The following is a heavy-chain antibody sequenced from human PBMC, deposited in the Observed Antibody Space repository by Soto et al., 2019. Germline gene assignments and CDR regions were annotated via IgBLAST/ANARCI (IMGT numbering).Heavy chain of an antibody. CDR3: ARAKRAYYGSGPRGWFDP. V-gene: IGHV4-59*01. D-gene: IGHD3-10*01. J-gene: IGHJ5*02. CDR2: IYYSGST. CDR1: GGSISSYY. Sequence: PSETLSLTCTVSGGSISSYYWRWIRQPPGKGLEWIGYIYYSGSTNYNPSLKSRVTISVDTSKNQFSLKLSSVTAADTAVYYCARAKRAYYGSGPRGWFDPWGQGTLVTVSS.